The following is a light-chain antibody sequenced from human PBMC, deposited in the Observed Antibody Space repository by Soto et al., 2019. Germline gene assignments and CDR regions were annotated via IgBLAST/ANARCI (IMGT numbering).Light chain of an antibody. Sequence: VLTQSPASLSLSPGERAALSCRASQSVSSSHLVWYQQKPGQAPRLLIYGASTRATGIPDRFSGSGSGTEFTLTISRLEPEDFALYYCHQYGTSYTFGQGTKLEI. CDR2: GAS. CDR3: HQYGTSYT. J-gene: IGKJ2*01. V-gene: IGKV3-20*01. CDR1: QSVSSSH.